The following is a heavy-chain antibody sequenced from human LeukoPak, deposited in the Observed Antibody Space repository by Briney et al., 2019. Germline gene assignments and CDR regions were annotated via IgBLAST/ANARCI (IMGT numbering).Heavy chain of an antibody. CDR2: IIPIFGTA. CDR1: GGTFSSYA. J-gene: IGHJ5*02. CDR3: ARSSGYYYLNWFDP. V-gene: IGHV1-69*05. Sequence: GASVKVSCKASGGTFSSYAISWVRQAPGQGLEWMGGIIPIFGTANYAQKFQGRVTITTDESTSTAYMELSSLRPEDTAVYYCARSSGYYYLNWFDPWGQGTLVTVSS. D-gene: IGHD3-22*01.